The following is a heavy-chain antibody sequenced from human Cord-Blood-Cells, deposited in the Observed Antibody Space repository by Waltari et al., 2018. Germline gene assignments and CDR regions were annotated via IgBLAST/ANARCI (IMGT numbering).Heavy chain of an antibody. V-gene: IGHV3-43D*03. CDR2: ISWDGGST. D-gene: IGHD3-10*01. J-gene: IGHJ3*02. CDR3: ARGGSGRDAFDI. CDR1: GFTFDDYD. Sequence: EVQLVESGGVVVQPGGSLRLSCAASGFTFDDYDMHWVRQAPGKGLEWVSLISWDGGSTYYADSVKCRFTISRDNSKNSLYLQMNSLRAEDTALYYCARGGSGRDAFDIWGQGTMVTVSS.